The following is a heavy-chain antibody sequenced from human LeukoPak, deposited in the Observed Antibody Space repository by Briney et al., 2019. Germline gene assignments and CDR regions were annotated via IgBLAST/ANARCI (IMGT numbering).Heavy chain of an antibody. CDR3: AVLVSSSYTRDSFDI. D-gene: IGHD6-13*01. Sequence: GGSLRLSCAASGFSINTYWMHWVRQAPGKGLVWVSRLNGDGTTTTYADSVKGRFTISRDNAKNTLYLQMNSLRAEDTAVFYCAVLVSSSYTRDSFDIWGQGTMVTVAS. J-gene: IGHJ3*02. CDR2: LNGDGTTT. V-gene: IGHV3-74*01. CDR1: GFSINTYW.